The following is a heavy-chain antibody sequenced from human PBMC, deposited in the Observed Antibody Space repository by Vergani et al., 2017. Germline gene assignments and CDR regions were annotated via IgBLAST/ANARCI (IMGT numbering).Heavy chain of an antibody. CDR1: GVSMQSGSFY. J-gene: IGHJ4*02. Sequence: QVQLHESGPGLVKPSETLSLICSVSGVSMQSGSFYWTWIRQTAERRLEWMGRVYPSGTTNYNPSLNGRVTIFVDKSKNLLSLRLNSVTAADTAVYYCVRRNNVVRETDYFDYWGQGILVTVSS. V-gene: IGHV4-61*02. CDR2: VYPSGTT. D-gene: IGHD3-10*01. CDR3: VRRNNVVRETDYFDY.